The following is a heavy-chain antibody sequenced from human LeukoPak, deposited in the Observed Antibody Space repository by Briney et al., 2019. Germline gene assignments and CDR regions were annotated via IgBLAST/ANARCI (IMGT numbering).Heavy chain of an antibody. CDR2: IKQDGSEK. V-gene: IGHV3-7*01. Sequence: PGGSLRLSCTASGFTFSSYWMSWVRQAPGKGLEWVANIKQDGSEKYYVDSVKGRFTISRDNAKNSLYLQMNSLRAEDTAVYYCARYLWFGELDAFDIWGQGTMVTVSS. CDR3: ARYLWFGELDAFDI. CDR1: GFTFSSYW. J-gene: IGHJ3*02. D-gene: IGHD3-10*01.